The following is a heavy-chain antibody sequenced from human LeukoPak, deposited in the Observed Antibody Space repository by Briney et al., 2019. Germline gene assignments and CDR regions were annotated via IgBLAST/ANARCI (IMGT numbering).Heavy chain of an antibody. CDR3: ARGFDFAF. CDR1: GFTFSNYG. CDR2: ISASGVTT. Sequence: GGSLRLSCAAFGFTFSNYGMAWVRQAPGAGLEWVSAISASGVTTYYADSVQGRFTISRDNSKNTLHLTMVSLTAEDTAVYYCARGFDFAFWGQGTMVTVSS. J-gene: IGHJ3*01. V-gene: IGHV3-23*01.